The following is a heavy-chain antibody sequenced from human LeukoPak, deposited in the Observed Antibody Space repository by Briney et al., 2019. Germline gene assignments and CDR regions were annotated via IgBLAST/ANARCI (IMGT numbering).Heavy chain of an antibody. Sequence: ASVKVSCKASGYTFTSYGISWVRQAPGQGLEWMGWISAYNGNTNYAQKLQGRVTMTTDTSTSTAYMELRSLRSDDTAVYYCAXXXLLWFGELAGYWGQGTLVTVSS. CDR1: GYTFTSYG. CDR3: AXXXLLWFGELAGY. J-gene: IGHJ4*02. CDR2: ISAYNGNT. V-gene: IGHV1-18*01. D-gene: IGHD3-10*01.